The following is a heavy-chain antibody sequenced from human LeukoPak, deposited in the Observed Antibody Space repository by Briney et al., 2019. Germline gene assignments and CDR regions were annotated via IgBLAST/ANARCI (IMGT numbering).Heavy chain of an antibody. Sequence: PGGSLRLSCAASGFTFTTYWMHWVRQAPGKGLVWVLRINRDGSGTGFADSLNGRFTISRDNAKNILYLQMNSLRDEDTAVYYCIRESQSALWDWGQGTLVTVSS. V-gene: IGHV3-74*01. CDR1: GFTFTTYW. D-gene: IGHD3-10*01. J-gene: IGHJ4*02. CDR3: IRESQSALWD. CDR2: INRDGSGT.